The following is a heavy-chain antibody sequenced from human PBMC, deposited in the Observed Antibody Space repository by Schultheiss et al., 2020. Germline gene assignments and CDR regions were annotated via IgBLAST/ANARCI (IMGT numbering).Heavy chain of an antibody. V-gene: IGHV4-39*07. Sequence: GSLRLSCAASGFTFSSYSMNWVRQAPGKGLEWIGSIYYSGSTYYNPSLKSRVTISVDTSKNQFSLKLSSVTAADTAVYYCARGGRRGFQHWGQGTLVTVSS. CDR3: ARGGRRGFQH. CDR1: GFTFSSYS. CDR2: IYYSGST. J-gene: IGHJ1*01. D-gene: IGHD2-15*01.